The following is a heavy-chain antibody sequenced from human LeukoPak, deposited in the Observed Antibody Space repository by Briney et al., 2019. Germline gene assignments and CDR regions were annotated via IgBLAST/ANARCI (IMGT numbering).Heavy chain of an antibody. CDR1: GFTFSSYW. D-gene: IGHD3-3*01. J-gene: IGHJ6*02. V-gene: IGHV3-23*01. CDR2: ISGSGGST. Sequence: QPGGSLRLSCAASGFTFSSYWMSWVRQAPGKGLEWVSAISGSGGSTYYADSVKGRFTISRDNSKNTLYLQTNSLRAEDTAVYYCAKWYYDFWSGYSYYYYYGMDVWGQGTTVTVSS. CDR3: AKWYYDFWSGYSYYYYYGMDV.